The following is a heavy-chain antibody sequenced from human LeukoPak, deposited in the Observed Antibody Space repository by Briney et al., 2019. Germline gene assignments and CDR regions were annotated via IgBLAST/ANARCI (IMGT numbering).Heavy chain of an antibody. CDR3: AGEDYFESSGYASWRFDI. V-gene: IGHV4-38-2*02. CDR2: ISHSGNT. D-gene: IGHD3-22*01. J-gene: IGHJ3*02. CDR1: GYSISNGYY. Sequence: SETLSLTCTVSGYSISNGYYWGWIRQPPGKGLEWIGSISHSGNTYYNPSLKSRVTISVDTSKNQFSLKLTSVTTADTAVYYCAGEDYFESSGYASWRFDIWGQGTMVTVSS.